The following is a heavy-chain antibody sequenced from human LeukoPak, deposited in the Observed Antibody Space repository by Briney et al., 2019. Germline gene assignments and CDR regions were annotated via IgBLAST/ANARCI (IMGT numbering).Heavy chain of an antibody. Sequence: GGSLRLSCAASGFTFTNAYMTWVRQAPGKGLEWIGRIKSKTDGGTTDYAAPVKGRFTISRDDSKDTLFLQMNTLKTEDTAVYYCTTYSPSGSWFDPWGQGTLVTVSP. V-gene: IGHV3-15*01. CDR1: GFTFTNAY. CDR3: TTYSPSGSWFDP. J-gene: IGHJ5*02. CDR2: IKSKTDGGTT. D-gene: IGHD2-21*01.